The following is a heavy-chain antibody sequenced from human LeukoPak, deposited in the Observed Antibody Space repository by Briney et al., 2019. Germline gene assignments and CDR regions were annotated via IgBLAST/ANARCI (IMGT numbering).Heavy chain of an antibody. CDR3: ARVDCSSTSCWGSYYGVDV. CDR1: GFTFSSYA. J-gene: IGHJ6*04. Sequence: GGSLRLSCAASGFTFSSYAMHWVRQAPGKGLEWVAVISYDGSNKYYADSVKGRFTISRDNSKNTLYLQMNSLRAEDTAVYYCARVDCSSTSCWGSYYGVDVWGKGTTVTVSS. CDR2: ISYDGSNK. V-gene: IGHV3-30*04. D-gene: IGHD2-2*01.